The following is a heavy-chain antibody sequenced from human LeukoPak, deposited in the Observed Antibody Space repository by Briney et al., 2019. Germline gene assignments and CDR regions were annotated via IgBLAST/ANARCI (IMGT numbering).Heavy chain of an antibody. CDR3: ARGGGRYSTSRYTDY. J-gene: IGHJ4*02. CDR2: ISSSSSYI. CDR1: GFTFSSYS. V-gene: IGHV3-21*01. D-gene: IGHD6-13*01. Sequence: GGSLRLSCAASGFTFSSYSMNWVRQAPGKGLEWVSSISSSSSYIYYADSVKGRFTISRDNAKNSLYLQMNSLRAEDTAVYYCARGGGRYSTSRYTDYWGQGTLVTVSS.